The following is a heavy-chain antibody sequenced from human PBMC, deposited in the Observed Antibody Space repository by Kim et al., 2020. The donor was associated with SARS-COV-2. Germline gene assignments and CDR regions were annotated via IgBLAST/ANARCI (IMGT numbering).Heavy chain of an antibody. CDR2: INHNGST. V-gene: IGHV4-34*01. Sequence: SETLSLTCAVYGGSFSGYYWSWIRQPPGKGLEWIGEINHNGSTNYNPSLKSRVTISVDTSKNQFSLKLTSVTAADTAVYYCARGRRVWGRITGTAGSHNCFDPWGQGTLVSVSS. CDR1: GGSFSGYY. J-gene: IGHJ5*02. CDR3: ARGRRVWGRITGTAGSHNCFDP. D-gene: IGHD1-7*01.